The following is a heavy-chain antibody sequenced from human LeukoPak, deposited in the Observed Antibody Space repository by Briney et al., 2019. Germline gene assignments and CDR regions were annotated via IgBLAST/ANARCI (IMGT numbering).Heavy chain of an antibody. Sequence: PGGSLRLSCAASGFTFSSYSMNWVRQAPGKGLEWVSSISSSSSYIYYADSVKGRFTISRDNAKNSLYLQMNSLRAEDTAVYYRASGFSYCSSTSCPDRWGQGTLVTVSS. CDR2: ISSSSSYI. CDR1: GFTFSSYS. CDR3: ASGFSYCSSTSCPDR. D-gene: IGHD2-2*01. J-gene: IGHJ5*02. V-gene: IGHV3-21*01.